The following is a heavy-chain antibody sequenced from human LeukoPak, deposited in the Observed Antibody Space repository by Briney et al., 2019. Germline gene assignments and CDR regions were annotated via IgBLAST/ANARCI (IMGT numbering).Heavy chain of an antibody. CDR1: GFTFSSYA. J-gene: IGHJ4*02. D-gene: IGHD5-12*01. CDR3: AKDRRLPWDYFDS. CDR2: IDGSGGST. V-gene: IGHV3-23*01. Sequence: GGSLRLSCVASGFTFSSYAMSWFRQAPGRGLEWVSAIDGSGGSTYYADSVKGRFTISRDNTKNTLYLQMHSLRAEGTAIYYCAKDRRLPWDYFDSWGQGTQDTVSS.